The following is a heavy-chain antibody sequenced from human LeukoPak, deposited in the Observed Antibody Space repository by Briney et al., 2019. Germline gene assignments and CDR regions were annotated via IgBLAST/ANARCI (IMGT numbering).Heavy chain of an antibody. CDR1: GYTFTSYG. J-gene: IGHJ3*02. CDR3: ATEASGSLKRAFDI. D-gene: IGHD1-26*01. CDR2: ISAYNGNT. V-gene: IGHV1-18*01. Sequence: ASVKVSCKASGYTFTSYGISWVRQAPGQGLEWMGWISAYNGNTNYAQKFQGRVTMTEDTSTDTAYMELSSLRSEDTAVYYCATEASGSLKRAFDIWGQGTMVTVSS.